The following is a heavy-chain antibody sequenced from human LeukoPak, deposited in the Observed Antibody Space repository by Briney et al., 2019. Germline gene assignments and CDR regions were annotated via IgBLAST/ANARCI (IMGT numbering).Heavy chain of an antibody. D-gene: IGHD2-2*01. V-gene: IGHV1-18*01. Sequence: GASVKVSCKASGYTFTSYGISWVRQTPGQGLEWMGWTSAYNGNTNYAQKLQGRVTMTTDASTSTAYMELRSLRSDDTAVYYCARDGQLLLFDYWGQGTLVTVSS. J-gene: IGHJ4*02. CDR1: GYTFTSYG. CDR3: ARDGQLLLFDY. CDR2: TSAYNGNT.